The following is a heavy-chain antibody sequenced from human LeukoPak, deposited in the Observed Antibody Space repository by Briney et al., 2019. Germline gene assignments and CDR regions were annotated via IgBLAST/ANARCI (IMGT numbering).Heavy chain of an antibody. Sequence: PGGSLRLSCAASGFTFTTYWMHWVRQAPGKGLVWVSQINRDGSSTTYADSVKGRFTISRDNAKNTLYLQMNSLRDEDTAVYYCARGYNNYDNNWFDPWGQGTLVTVSS. D-gene: IGHD4-11*01. J-gene: IGHJ5*02. CDR1: GFTFTTYW. CDR2: INRDGSST. V-gene: IGHV3-74*01. CDR3: ARGYNNYDNNWFDP.